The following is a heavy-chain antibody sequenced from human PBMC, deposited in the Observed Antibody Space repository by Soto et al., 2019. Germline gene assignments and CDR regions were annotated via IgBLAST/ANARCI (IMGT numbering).Heavy chain of an antibody. CDR1: GGSITSAGYF. V-gene: IGHV4-31*03. J-gene: IGHJ4*02. CDR3: ARYLNVGGFDY. CDR2: IYYSGSA. Sequence: QVQLQESGPGLVKPSQTLSLTCTVSGGSITSAGYFWTWIRQHPGKGLEWIGYIYYSGSAYYNPYLKSRVSISVDTSESQFSLKLRSVTAADTAVYYCARYLNVGGFDYWGQGALVTVSS. D-gene: IGHD3-16*01.